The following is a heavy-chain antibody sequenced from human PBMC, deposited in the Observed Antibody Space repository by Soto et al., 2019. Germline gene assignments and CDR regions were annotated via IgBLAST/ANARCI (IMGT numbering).Heavy chain of an antibody. Sequence: ASVKVSCKASGYTFTSYGISWVRQAPGQGLEWMGWISAYNGNTNYAQKLQGRVTMTTDTSTSTAYMELRSLRSDDTAVYYCASIPGGFPNFYYYGMDVWGQGXTVTVSS. CDR3: ASIPGGFPNFYYYGMDV. J-gene: IGHJ6*02. D-gene: IGHD7-27*01. CDR1: GYTFTSYG. V-gene: IGHV1-18*01. CDR2: ISAYNGNT.